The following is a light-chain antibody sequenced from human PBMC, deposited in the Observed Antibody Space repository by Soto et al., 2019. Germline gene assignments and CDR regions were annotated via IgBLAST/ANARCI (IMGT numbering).Light chain of an antibody. J-gene: IGKJ1*01. CDR3: QQTYTSPRT. CDR1: QSVSGY. CDR2: AAS. Sequence: DIQMTQSPSSLSASVGDRVTITCRTSQSVSGYLNWYQQEPGKAPKLLIYAASSLQSGVPSRFSGSGSVTDSSLTISSLQPEDFATYYCQQTYTSPRTFGQGTKVDIK. V-gene: IGKV1-39*01.